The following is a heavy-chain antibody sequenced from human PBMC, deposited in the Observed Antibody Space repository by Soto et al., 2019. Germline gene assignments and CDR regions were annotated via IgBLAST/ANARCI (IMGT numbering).Heavy chain of an antibody. CDR3: VGALTYEVPYYYYGMDV. Sequence: DFAVSCVRKKQGKGLEWVSAIAFTGSATYYADSVKGRFTISRDNAKKSLFLQMNSLRPEDTAVYYCVGALTYEVPYYYYGMDVWGQGTTVTVSS. CDR1: DFA. D-gene: IGHD3-16*01. V-gene: IGHV3-11*04. CDR2: IAFTGSAT. J-gene: IGHJ6*02.